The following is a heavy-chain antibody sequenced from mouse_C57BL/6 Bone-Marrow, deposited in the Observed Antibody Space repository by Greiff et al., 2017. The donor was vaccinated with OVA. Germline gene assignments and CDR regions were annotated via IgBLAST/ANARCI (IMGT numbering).Heavy chain of an antibody. CDR1: GFTFSSYA. J-gene: IGHJ2*01. CDR3: ARGGDGSPFFDY. D-gene: IGHD1-1*01. Sequence: EVKVVESGGGLVKPGGSLKLSCAASGFTFSSYAMSWVRQTPEKRLEWVATISDGGSYTYYPDNVKGRFTISRDNAKNNLYLQMSHLKSEDTAMYYCARGGDGSPFFDYWGQGTTLTVSS. V-gene: IGHV5-4*03. CDR2: ISDGGSYT.